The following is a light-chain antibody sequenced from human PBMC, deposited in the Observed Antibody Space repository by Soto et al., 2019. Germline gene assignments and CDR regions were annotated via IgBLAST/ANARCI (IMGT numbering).Light chain of an antibody. Sequence: QSVLTQPPSVSGAPGQWVTISCTGSSSNIGAGYDVHWYQQLPGTAPKLLIYGKNNRPSGVPDRFSGSKSGTSASLAITGLQAEDEADYYCQSYDSSLSGRGVFGGGTKLTVL. J-gene: IGLJ3*02. CDR1: SSNIGAGYD. CDR3: QSYDSSLSGRGV. CDR2: GKN. V-gene: IGLV1-40*01.